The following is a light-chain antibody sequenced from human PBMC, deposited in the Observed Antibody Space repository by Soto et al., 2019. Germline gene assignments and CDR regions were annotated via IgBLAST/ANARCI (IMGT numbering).Light chain of an antibody. V-gene: IGLV1-47*01. J-gene: IGLJ2*01. CDR1: SSNIGSNF. CDR3: AAWDDNLSGLV. CDR2: KDS. Sequence: QSVLTQPPSASGTPGQRVTISCSGSSSNIGSNFVYWYRQFPGTTPTILIYKDSLRPSGLPDRFSGSKSGTSASLAIGGLRSDDEADYYCAAWDDNLSGLVFGGGTKVTVL.